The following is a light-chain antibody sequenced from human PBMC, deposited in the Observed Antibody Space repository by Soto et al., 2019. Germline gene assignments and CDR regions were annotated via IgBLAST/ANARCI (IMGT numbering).Light chain of an antibody. CDR2: AAS. Sequence: DIQMTQSPSSLSASIGDRVTLTCRASQSIAFYLNWYQQTPGKAPKLLVSAASNLQSGVPSRFSGSGSETDFTLTISSLQPEDVATYYCQQSYSTPPTFGGGTKVEI. J-gene: IGKJ4*01. V-gene: IGKV1-39*01. CDR1: QSIAFY. CDR3: QQSYSTPPT.